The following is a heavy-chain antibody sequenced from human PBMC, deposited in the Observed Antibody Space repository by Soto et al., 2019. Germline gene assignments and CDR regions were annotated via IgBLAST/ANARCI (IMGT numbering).Heavy chain of an antibody. Sequence: PXGSLRLSCASSVFTFSSYAMSCVRHSPGKGLEWVSVIYSGGSTYYADSVKGRFTISRDNSKNTLYLQMNSLRAEDTAVYYCAREYRGYRFGELLRPYYYGMDVWGQGTTFTVSS. CDR3: AREYRGYRFGELLRPYYYGMDV. D-gene: IGHD3-10*01. V-gene: IGHV3-53*01. CDR1: VFTFSSYA. J-gene: IGHJ6*02. CDR2: IYSGGST.